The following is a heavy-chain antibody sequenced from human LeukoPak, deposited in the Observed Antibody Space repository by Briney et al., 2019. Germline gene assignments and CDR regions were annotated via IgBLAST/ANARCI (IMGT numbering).Heavy chain of an antibody. CDR2: MNQDGSEK. Sequence: GGSLRLSCAASGFTFNRYWMTWVRQAPGKGLEWVANMNQDGSEKYSADSVKGRFTVSRDNVKNSLYLQMHSLRAEDTAVYYCAREGDYHLWSGPREFDPWGQGTLVTVSS. CDR1: GFTFNRYW. J-gene: IGHJ5*02. V-gene: IGHV3-7*01. CDR3: AREGDYHLWSGPREFDP. D-gene: IGHD3-3*01.